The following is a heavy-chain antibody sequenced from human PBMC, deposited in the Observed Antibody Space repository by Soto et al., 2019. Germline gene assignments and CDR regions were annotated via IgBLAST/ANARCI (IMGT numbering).Heavy chain of an antibody. J-gene: IGHJ4*02. V-gene: IGHV1-69*02. Sequence: QVQLVQSGADVQRPGSSVRVSCKASGDTFNFYSINWWRQAPGLGLQWMGRINPILSMSNYAPRFQGRVTMTADKSTSTAYMELSSRRSEDTAMYYCATSYGSGYRAFDSWGQGALVTVSS. CDR2: INPILSMS. CDR1: GDTFNFYS. D-gene: IGHD3-10*01. CDR3: ATSYGSGYRAFDS.